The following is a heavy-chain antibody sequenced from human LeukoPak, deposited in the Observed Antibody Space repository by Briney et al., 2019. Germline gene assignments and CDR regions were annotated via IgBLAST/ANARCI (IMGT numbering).Heavy chain of an antibody. J-gene: IGHJ4*02. Sequence: SETLSLTCSVSGGSIDRSGYYWVWIRQPPGQGLEWIGSIYYSGYTYYSPSLKTRVVMSVDTSMNQFSLNVTSVTAADTAIYFCARGWGAAASAIYWGQGTLVTVSS. CDR1: GGSIDRSGYY. D-gene: IGHD6-13*01. V-gene: IGHV4-39*01. CDR2: IYYSGYT. CDR3: ARGWGAAASAIY.